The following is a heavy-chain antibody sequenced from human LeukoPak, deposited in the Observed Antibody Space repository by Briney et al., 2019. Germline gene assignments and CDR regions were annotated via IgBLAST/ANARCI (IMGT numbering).Heavy chain of an antibody. D-gene: IGHD5-24*01. J-gene: IGHJ5*02. V-gene: IGHV5-51*01. CDR1: GYSFTSFW. Sequence: NPGESLKISCKASGYSFTSFWIAWVRQMPGKGLEWMGVIYPRGSDTRYSPSFQGQVILSVDKSISTAYLQWSSLKASDTAMYYCAVGWLQSGPWFDPWGQGTLVTVSS. CDR2: IYPRGSDT. CDR3: AVGWLQSGPWFDP.